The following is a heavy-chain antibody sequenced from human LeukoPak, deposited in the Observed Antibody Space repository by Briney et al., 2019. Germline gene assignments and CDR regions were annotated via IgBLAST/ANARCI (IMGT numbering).Heavy chain of an antibody. CDR2: ISGSGGNT. V-gene: IGHV3-23*01. CDR1: GFTFTSHA. J-gene: IGHJ4*02. Sequence: GGSLRLSCAASGFTFTSHAMSWDRQAPGKGLEWVSAISGSGGNTYYADSVKGRFTISRDNAKTSLYLQMNSLRAEDTAVYYCARDLSGVAGYTYGRGIDYWGQGTLVTVSS. CDR3: ARDLSGVAGYTYGRGIDY. D-gene: IGHD5-18*01.